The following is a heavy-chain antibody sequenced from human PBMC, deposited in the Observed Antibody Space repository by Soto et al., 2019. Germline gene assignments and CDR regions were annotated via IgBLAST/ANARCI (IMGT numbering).Heavy chain of an antibody. Sequence: PSETLSLTCTVSGGSISSSSYYWGWIRQPPGKGLEWIGDIYYSGSTNYNPSLKSRLAISVDRSKNQFSLKLKSVTETDTAVYYCARVKVGDLFRFNWFFDLWGRGTLVTVSS. CDR3: ARVKVGDLFRFNWFFDL. CDR1: GGSISSSSYY. D-gene: IGHD3-3*01. CDR2: IYYSGST. V-gene: IGHV4-39*07. J-gene: IGHJ2*01.